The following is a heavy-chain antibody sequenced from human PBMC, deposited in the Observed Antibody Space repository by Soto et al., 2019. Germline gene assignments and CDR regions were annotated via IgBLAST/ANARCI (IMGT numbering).Heavy chain of an antibody. V-gene: IGHV4-39*01. CDR3: ARSSIKPQVFMYPFDS. J-gene: IGHJ4*02. D-gene: IGHD3-3*01. CDR1: GDSVTSDSHY. Sequence: SETLSLTCTVSGDSVTSDSHYLGWIRQPPGKGLESIANIYYDGNTYYNPSLKGRVTISLDTSKNQFSLRLNSVTAADTAVYYCARSSIKPQVFMYPFDSWSQGTLVTVSS. CDR2: IYYDGNT.